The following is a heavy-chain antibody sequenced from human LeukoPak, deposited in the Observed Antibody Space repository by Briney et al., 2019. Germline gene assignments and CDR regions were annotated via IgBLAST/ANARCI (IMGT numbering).Heavy chain of an antibody. CDR3: ASSYRAAAGADY. CDR2: MSYDGTNK. V-gene: IGHV3-30-3*01. Sequence: GRSLRLSCVVSGFTVTGYSMHWVRQAPGKGLEWVAVMSYDGTNKYYADSVKGRFTISRDNSKNTLYLQMNNLRAQDTAVYYCASSYRAAAGADYWGQGTLVTVSS. CDR1: GFTVTGYS. D-gene: IGHD1-14*01. J-gene: IGHJ4*02.